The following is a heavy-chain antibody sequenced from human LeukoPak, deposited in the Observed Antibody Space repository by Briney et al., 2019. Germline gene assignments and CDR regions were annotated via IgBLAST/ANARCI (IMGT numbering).Heavy chain of an antibody. CDR3: ARDPAPYYDILTGLDY. V-gene: IGHV1-69*06. CDR1: GGTFSSYA. J-gene: IGHJ4*02. Sequence: ASVKVSCKASGGTFSSYAINWVRQAPGQGLEWMGRIIPIFGTANYAQKFQGRVTITADKSTSTAYMELISLRSEDTAVYYCARDPAPYYDILTGLDYWGQGTLVTVSS. CDR2: IIPIFGTA. D-gene: IGHD3-9*01.